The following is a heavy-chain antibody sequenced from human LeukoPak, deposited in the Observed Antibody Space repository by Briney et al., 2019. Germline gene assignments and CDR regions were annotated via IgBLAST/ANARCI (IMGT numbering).Heavy chain of an antibody. CDR1: GFTFSSYA. V-gene: IGHV3-23*01. CDR2: ISGSGGST. CDR3: ARRASTERGHSYGLDY. J-gene: IGHJ4*02. D-gene: IGHD5-18*01. Sequence: GGSLRLSCAASGFTFSSYAMSWVRQAPGKGLEWVSAISGSGGSTYYADSVRGRITLSRDNAKNSLFLQMNSLRAEDTAVYYCARRASTERGHSYGLDYWGQGTLVTVSS.